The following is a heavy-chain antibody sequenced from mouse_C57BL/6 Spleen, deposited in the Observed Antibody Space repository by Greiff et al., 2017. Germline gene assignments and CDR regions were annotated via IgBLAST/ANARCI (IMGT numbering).Heavy chain of an antibody. J-gene: IGHJ3*01. CDR3: AREAWFAY. Sequence: EVTLVVSGGGLVQPAGSLKLSCAVSGFTFSDYGMHWVRQAPEKGLGLVAYISSGCSTICYADTVKDRSTISRDNAKNTLFLQMTSLRSEDTAMYYCAREAWFAYWGQGTLVTVSA. CDR2: ISSGCSTI. V-gene: IGHV5-17*01. CDR1: GFTFSDYG.